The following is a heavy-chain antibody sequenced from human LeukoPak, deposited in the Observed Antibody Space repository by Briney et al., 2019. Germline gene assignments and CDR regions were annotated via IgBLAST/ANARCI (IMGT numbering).Heavy chain of an antibody. Sequence: GGSLRLSCAASGFTFDDYGMSWVRQAPGKGLEWVSGINWNGGSTGYADSVKGRFTISRDNAKNSLYLQMNSLRAEDTALYYCARDLGGYDILTGYSTYFDYWGQGTLVTVSS. D-gene: IGHD3-9*01. CDR2: INWNGGST. CDR1: GFTFDDYG. V-gene: IGHV3-20*04. J-gene: IGHJ4*02. CDR3: ARDLGGYDILTGYSTYFDY.